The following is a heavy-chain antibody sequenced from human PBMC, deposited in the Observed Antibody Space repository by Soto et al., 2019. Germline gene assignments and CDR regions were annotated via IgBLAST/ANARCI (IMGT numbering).Heavy chain of an antibody. D-gene: IGHD5-12*01. CDR2: IYYSGST. Sequence: ETLSLTCTVSGGSISSYYWSWIRQPPGKGLEWIGYIYYSGSTNYNPSLKSRVTISVDTSKNQFSLKLSSVTAADTAVYYCARSRYSGYDSVDYWGQGTLVTVSS. J-gene: IGHJ4*02. CDR1: GGSISSYY. CDR3: ARSRYSGYDSVDY. V-gene: IGHV4-59*01.